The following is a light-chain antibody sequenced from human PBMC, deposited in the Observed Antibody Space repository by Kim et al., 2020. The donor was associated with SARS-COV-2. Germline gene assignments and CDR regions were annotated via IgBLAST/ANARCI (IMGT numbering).Light chain of an antibody. CDR2: EVN. V-gene: IGLV2-23*02. J-gene: IGLJ2*01. Sequence: GQSITVSCTGTSSDVGSYNLVSWYQQHPGKAPKLMIYEVNKRPSGVSNRFSGSKSGITASLTISGLQAEDEADYYCCSYAGSSTLVFGGGTQLTVL. CDR3: CSYAGSSTLV. CDR1: SSDVGSYNL.